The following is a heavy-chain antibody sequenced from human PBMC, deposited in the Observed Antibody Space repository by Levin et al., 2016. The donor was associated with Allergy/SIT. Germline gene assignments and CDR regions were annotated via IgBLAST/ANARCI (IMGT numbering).Heavy chain of an antibody. Sequence: DRQPPGKGLEWVAVISKDGSNKHYADSVKGRFTISRDNSKNTLYLQMTSLRPEDTAVYYCAKDYSAYDYYYGMDVWGQGTTVTVSS. CDR2: ISKDGSNK. CDR3: AKDYSAYDYYYGMDV. V-gene: IGHV3-30*18. D-gene: IGHD1-26*01. J-gene: IGHJ6*02.